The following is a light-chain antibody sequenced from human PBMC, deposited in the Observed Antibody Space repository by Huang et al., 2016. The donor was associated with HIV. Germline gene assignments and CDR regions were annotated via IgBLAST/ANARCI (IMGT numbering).Light chain of an antibody. J-gene: IGKJ2*01. CDR2: AAS. V-gene: IGKV3-15*01. Sequence: EIVMTQSPATLSVSPGERATLSCRASQTVSSNLAWYQQNPGQAPRLLISAASTRATDIPARFSGSGSGTEFTLTISSLQSEDFAVYYCQHYRVWPPVYTFGQGTKLEIK. CDR3: QHYRVWPPVYT. CDR1: QTVSSN.